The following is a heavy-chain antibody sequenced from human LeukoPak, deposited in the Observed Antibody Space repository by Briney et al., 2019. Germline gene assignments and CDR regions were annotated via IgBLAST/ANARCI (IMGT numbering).Heavy chain of an antibody. CDR2: INPNSGGT. Sequence: ASVKVSCRTSGYTFTGYYMHWVRQAPGQGLEWMGWINPNSGGTNYAQRFQGRVTMTRDTSMSTAYMELSRLRSDDSAVYYCARYFYDSSGSSSDAFDIWGQGTMVTVSS. CDR1: GYTFTGYY. CDR3: ARYFYDSSGSSSDAFDI. J-gene: IGHJ3*02. D-gene: IGHD3-22*01. V-gene: IGHV1-2*02.